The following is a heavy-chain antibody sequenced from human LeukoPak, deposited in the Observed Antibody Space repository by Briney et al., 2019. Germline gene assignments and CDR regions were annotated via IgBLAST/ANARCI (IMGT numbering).Heavy chain of an antibody. J-gene: IGHJ6*02. CDR3: AKDEYQLLVGFYYYYYHGMDV. CDR1: GFTFSSYG. CDR2: ISYDGSNK. Sequence: GRSLRLSCAASGFTFSSYGMHWVRQAPGKGLEWVAVISYDGSNKYYADSVKGRFTISRDNSKNTLHLQMNSLRAEDTAVYYCAKDEYQLLVGFYYYYYHGMDVWGQGTTVTVSS. V-gene: IGHV3-30*18. D-gene: IGHD2-2*01.